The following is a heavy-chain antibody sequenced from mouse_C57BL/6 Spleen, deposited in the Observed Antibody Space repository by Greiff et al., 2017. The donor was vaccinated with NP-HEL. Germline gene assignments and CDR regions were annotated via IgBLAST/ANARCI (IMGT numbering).Heavy chain of an antibody. J-gene: IGHJ2*01. CDR3: ARCYYYGYGYFDY. CDR1: GFTFSDYG. Sequence: DVMLVESGGGLVKPGGSLKLSCAASGFTFSDYGMHWVRQAPEKGLEWVAYISSGSSTIYYADTVKGRFTISRDNAKNTLFLQMTSLRSEDTAMYYCARCYYYGYGYFDYWGQGTTLTVSS. CDR2: ISSGSSTI. V-gene: IGHV5-17*01. D-gene: IGHD1-1*01.